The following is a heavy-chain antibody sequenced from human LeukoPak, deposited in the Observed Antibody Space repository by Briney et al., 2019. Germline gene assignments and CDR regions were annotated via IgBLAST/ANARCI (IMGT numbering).Heavy chain of an antibody. CDR1: GFTFSSYD. V-gene: IGHV3-13*01. CDR2: IGTAGET. D-gene: IGHD6-13*01. J-gene: IGHJ2*01. Sequence: GGSLRLSCAASGFTFSSYDMHWVRQATGKGLQWVSGIGTAGETYYPGSVKGRFTISRENAKNSLYLQMNSLRAGDTAAYYCARAGYSSSWYSRYFDLWGRGTLVTVSS. CDR3: ARAGYSSSWYSRYFDL.